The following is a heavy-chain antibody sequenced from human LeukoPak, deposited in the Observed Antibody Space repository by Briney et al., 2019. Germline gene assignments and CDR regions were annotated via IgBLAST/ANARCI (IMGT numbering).Heavy chain of an antibody. J-gene: IGHJ6*03. V-gene: IGHV4-59*01. CDR2: IYYSGST. CDR3: ARTTEAHSWRTRYYDYYMDV. Sequence: PSETLSLTRTVPGGSISSYYWSWIRQPPGKGLEWIGYIYYSGSTNYNPSLKSRVTISVDTSKNQFSLKLSSVTAADTAVYYCARTTEAHSWRTRYYDYYMDVWGKGTTVTISS. D-gene: IGHD6-13*01. CDR1: GGSISSYY.